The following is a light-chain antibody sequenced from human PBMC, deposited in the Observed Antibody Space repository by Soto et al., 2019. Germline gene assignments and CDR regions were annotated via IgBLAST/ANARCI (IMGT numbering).Light chain of an antibody. CDR1: QGISNY. Sequence: DIQMTQSPYSLSASVGDRVTITCGASQGISNYLAWYHQKPGKVPKPLIYAASTLQSGVPSRFSGSGSGTDFTLTISSLQPEDVATYYCQKYNSAPQTFGQGTKVDIK. CDR3: QKYNSAPQT. CDR2: AAS. J-gene: IGKJ1*01. V-gene: IGKV1-27*01.